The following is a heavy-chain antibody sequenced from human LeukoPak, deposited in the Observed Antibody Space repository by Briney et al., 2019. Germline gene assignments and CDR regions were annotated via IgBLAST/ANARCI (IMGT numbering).Heavy chain of an antibody. D-gene: IGHD5-18*01. CDR1: GFTFSSYE. J-gene: IGHJ4*02. CDR2: ISSSGSSI. CDR3: ARVHYNTAMVDIDY. V-gene: IGHV3-48*03. Sequence: GGSLRLSCAASGFTFSSYEMHWIRQAPGKGLEWISYISSSGSSIYYADSVKGRFTISRDNGKNSLYLQMNSLRAEDTAVYYCARVHYNTAMVDIDYWGQGTLVTVSS.